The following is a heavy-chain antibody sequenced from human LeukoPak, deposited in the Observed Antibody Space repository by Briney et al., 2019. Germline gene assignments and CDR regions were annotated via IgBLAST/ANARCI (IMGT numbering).Heavy chain of an antibody. Sequence: GGSLRLSCAASGFTFSSSWIHWVRQAPGKGLVWVSRINKDGSVTDYAESVKDRFSISRDNAKNTLYLQMNSPRVEDTAIYYCVKVRGRARVGYFDYWGQGTLVTVSS. J-gene: IGHJ4*02. V-gene: IGHV3-74*01. CDR3: VKVRGRARVGYFDY. CDR1: GFTFSSSW. D-gene: IGHD1-26*01. CDR2: INKDGSVT.